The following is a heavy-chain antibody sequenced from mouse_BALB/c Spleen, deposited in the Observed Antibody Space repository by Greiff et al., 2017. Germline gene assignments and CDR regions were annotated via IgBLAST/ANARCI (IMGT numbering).Heavy chain of an antibody. V-gene: IGHV5-6*01. D-gene: IGHD1-1*01. Sequence: EVQVVESGGDLVKPGGSLKLSCAASGFTFSSYGMSWVRQTPDKRLEWVATISSGGSYTYYPDSVKGRFTISRDNAKNTLYLQMSSLKSEDTAMYYCARLGYYGSSPSWFAYWGQGTLVTVSA. CDR3: ARLGYYGSSPSWFAY. CDR1: GFTFSSYG. J-gene: IGHJ3*01. CDR2: ISSGGSYT.